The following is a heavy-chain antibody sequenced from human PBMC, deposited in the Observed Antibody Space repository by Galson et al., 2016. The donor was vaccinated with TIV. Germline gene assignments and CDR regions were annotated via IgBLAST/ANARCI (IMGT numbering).Heavy chain of an antibody. J-gene: IGHJ1*01. CDR3: AHSMASRPIFQD. CDR1: GFSLRTSAVG. V-gene: IGHV2-5*02. D-gene: IGHD6-6*01. CDR2: IYWDDER. Sequence: PALVKPPQTLTLTCTFYGFSLRTSAVGVGWIRQPPGKALEWLALIYWDDERHYSPSLRSRLTITKDSYRTQVVLVMTNLDPLDTATYYCAHSMASRPIFQDWCQGLLVTVSS.